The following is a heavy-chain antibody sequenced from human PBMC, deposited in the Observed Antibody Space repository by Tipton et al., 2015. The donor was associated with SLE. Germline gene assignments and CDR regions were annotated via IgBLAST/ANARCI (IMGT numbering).Heavy chain of an antibody. D-gene: IGHD3-10*01. CDR3: ASLFGYFDY. CDR1: GGSISSYY. CDR2: IYYSGST. V-gene: IGHV4-59*08. J-gene: IGHJ4*02. Sequence: TLSLTCTVSGGSISSYYWSWIRQPPGKGLEWIGYIYYSGSTNYNPSLKSRVTISVDTSKNQFSLKLSSVTAADTAVYYCASLFGYFDYWGQGTLVTVSS.